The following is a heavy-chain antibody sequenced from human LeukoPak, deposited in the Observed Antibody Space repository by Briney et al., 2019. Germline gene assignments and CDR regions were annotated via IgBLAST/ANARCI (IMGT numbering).Heavy chain of an antibody. CDR3: ARVAAAGNYYFDY. CDR1: GGSFSGYY. Sequence: SETLSLTCAVYGGSFSGYYWSWIRQPPGKGLEWIGEINHSGSTNYNPSPKSRVTISVDTSKNQFSLKLSSVTAADTAVYFCARVAAAGNYYFDYWGQGTLVTVSS. J-gene: IGHJ4*02. CDR2: INHSGST. V-gene: IGHV4-34*01. D-gene: IGHD6-13*01.